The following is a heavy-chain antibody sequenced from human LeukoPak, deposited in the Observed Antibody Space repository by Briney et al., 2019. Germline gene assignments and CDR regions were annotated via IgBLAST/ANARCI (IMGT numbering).Heavy chain of an antibody. D-gene: IGHD3-10*01. CDR2: INPNSGGK. J-gene: IGHJ3*02. V-gene: IGHV1-2*02. Sequence: ASVKVSCKASGYTFTGYYMHWVRQAPGQGLEWMGWINPNSGGKNYAQKFQGRVNMTRDTSISTAYMELSRLRSDDTAVYYCARDRMTMVRGVIIIPRAFDIWGQGTMVTVSS. CDR1: GYTFTGYY. CDR3: ARDRMTMVRGVIIIPRAFDI.